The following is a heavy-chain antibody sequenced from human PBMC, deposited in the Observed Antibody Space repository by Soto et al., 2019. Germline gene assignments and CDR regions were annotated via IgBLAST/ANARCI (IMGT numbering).Heavy chain of an antibody. D-gene: IGHD1-7*01. CDR1: ADTFTSYY. Sequence: ASVKVSCKAPADTFTSYYIHWVRQAPAQGLEWMGWISAYNGNTNYAQKLQGRVTMTTDTSTSTAYMELRSLRSDDTAVYYCARDDNWNFKVNWFDPWGQGTLVTVSS. J-gene: IGHJ5*02. CDR2: ISAYNGNT. V-gene: IGHV1-18*04. CDR3: ARDDNWNFKVNWFDP.